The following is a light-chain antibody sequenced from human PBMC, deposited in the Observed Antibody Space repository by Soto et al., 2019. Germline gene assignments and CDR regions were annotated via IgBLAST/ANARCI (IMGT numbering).Light chain of an antibody. CDR2: GAS. V-gene: IGKV3-15*01. CDR1: QSISDT. J-gene: IGKJ1*01. CDR3: QQYGSSPWT. Sequence: EIVMTQSPATLSVSPGGRATLSCRASQSISDTLAWYQQKPGQAPRLLIYGASTRAPGFPARFSGSGSGTDFTLTISSLEPEDFEVYYCQQYGSSPWTSGQGTKVDIK.